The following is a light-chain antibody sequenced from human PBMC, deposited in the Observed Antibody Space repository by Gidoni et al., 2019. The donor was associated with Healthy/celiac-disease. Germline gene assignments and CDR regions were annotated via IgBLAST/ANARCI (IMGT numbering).Light chain of an antibody. Sequence: DIQMTQSPSTLSASVGDRVTITCRASQIISSWLAWYQQKPGKVPKLLSYKASSLESGVPSRFSGSGSGTEFTLTISSLQPDDFATYYCQQYNSYPWTFGQGTKVEIK. V-gene: IGKV1-5*03. CDR1: QIISSW. CDR2: KAS. J-gene: IGKJ1*01. CDR3: QQYNSYPWT.